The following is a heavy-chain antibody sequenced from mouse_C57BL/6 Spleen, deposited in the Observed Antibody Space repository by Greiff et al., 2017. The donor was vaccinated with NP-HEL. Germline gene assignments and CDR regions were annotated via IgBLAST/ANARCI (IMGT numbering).Heavy chain of an antibody. CDR3: ARYYYGMEDY. D-gene: IGHD1-1*01. Sequence: VQLQQPGAELVMPGASVKLSCKASGYTFTSYWMHWVKQRPGQGLEWIGEIDPSDSYTNYNQKFKGKSTLTVDKSSSTAYMQLSSLTSEDSAVYYCARYYYGMEDYWGQGTTLTVSS. CDR1: GYTFTSYW. CDR2: IDPSDSYT. V-gene: IGHV1-69*01. J-gene: IGHJ2*01.